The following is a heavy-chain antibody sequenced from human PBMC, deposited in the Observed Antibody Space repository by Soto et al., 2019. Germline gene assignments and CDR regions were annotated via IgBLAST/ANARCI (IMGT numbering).Heavy chain of an antibody. D-gene: IGHD3-16*01. CDR3: AKDRSYYDYVWGSLAP. J-gene: IGHJ5*02. CDR2: ISGSGGST. V-gene: IGHV3-23*01. Sequence: SLTASCGASGSTFSSYSMSWVRQAQGKGLEWVSAISGSGGSTYYADSVKGRFTISRDNSKNTLYLQMNSLRAEDTAVYYCAKDRSYYDYVWGSLAPWGQGTLVTVSS. CDR1: GSTFSSYS.